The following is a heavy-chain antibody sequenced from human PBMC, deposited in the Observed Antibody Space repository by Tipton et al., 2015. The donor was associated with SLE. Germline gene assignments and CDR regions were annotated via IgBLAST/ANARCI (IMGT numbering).Heavy chain of an antibody. Sequence: TLSLTCTVSDGSISSYYWSWIRQPPGKGLEWIGYIYTNGSTNYNPSLKSRVTISVDTSKNQFSLKLSSVTAADTAVYYCARDRRLIAAPSFWWYFDLWGRGTLVTVSS. V-gene: IGHV4-4*08. J-gene: IGHJ2*01. CDR3: ARDRRLIAAPSFWWYFDL. CDR1: DGSISSYY. D-gene: IGHD6-13*01. CDR2: IYTNGST.